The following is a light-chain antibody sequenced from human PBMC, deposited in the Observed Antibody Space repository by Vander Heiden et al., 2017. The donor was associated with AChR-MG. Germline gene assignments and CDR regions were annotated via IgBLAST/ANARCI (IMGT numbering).Light chain of an antibody. CDR2: DAS. V-gene: IGKV1-33*01. CDR1: QDISNY. Sequence: IQMTHSPSSLSASVGDRVTITCQASQDISNYLNWYQQKPGKAPKLLIYDASNLETGVPSRFSGSGSGTDFTFTISSLQPEDIATYYCQQYYNLPSYTFGQGTKLEIK. J-gene: IGKJ2*01. CDR3: QQYYNLPSYT.